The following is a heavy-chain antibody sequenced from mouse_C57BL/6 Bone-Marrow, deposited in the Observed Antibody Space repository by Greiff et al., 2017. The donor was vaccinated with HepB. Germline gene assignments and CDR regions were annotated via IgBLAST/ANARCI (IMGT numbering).Heavy chain of an antibody. Sequence: QVQLQQPGAELVRPGSSVKLSCKASGYTFTSYWMDWVKQRPGQGLEWIGNIYPSDSETHYNQKFKDKATLTVDKSSSTAYMQLSSLTSEDSAVYYGARGPITTVVAKDAMDYWGQGTSVTVSS. V-gene: IGHV1-61*01. CDR2: IYPSDSET. D-gene: IGHD1-1*01. CDR1: GYTFTSYW. CDR3: ARGPITTVVAKDAMDY. J-gene: IGHJ4*01.